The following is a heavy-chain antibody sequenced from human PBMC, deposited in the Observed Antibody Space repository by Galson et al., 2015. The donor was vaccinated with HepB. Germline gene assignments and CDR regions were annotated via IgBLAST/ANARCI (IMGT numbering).Heavy chain of an antibody. CDR1: GFTFSDYY. D-gene: IGHD3-16*02. V-gene: IGHV3-11*01. CDR3: ARGGRIGYVWGSYRHDVQFDY. Sequence: SLRLSCAASGFTFSDYYMSWIRQAPGKGLEWVSYISSSGSTIYYADSVKGRFTISRDNAKNSLYLQVNSLRAEDTAVYYCARGGRIGYVWGSYRHDVQFDYWGQGTLVTVSS. J-gene: IGHJ4*02. CDR2: ISSSGSTI.